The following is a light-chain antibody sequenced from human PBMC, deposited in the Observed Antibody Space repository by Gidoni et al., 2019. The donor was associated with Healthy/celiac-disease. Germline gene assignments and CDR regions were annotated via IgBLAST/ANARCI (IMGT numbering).Light chain of an antibody. CDR1: SSNLGAGYD. CDR2: GNS. V-gene: IGLV1-40*01. CDR3: QSYDSSRSGSRV. Sequence: QSVLTQPPSVSGAPGQVVPISCTGSSSNLGAGYDVHWYQQLPGTDPKLLIYGNSNRPSGVPDRFSGSKSGTSASRAITGLQAEDEADYYCQSYDSSRSGSRVFGGGTKLTVL. J-gene: IGLJ3*02.